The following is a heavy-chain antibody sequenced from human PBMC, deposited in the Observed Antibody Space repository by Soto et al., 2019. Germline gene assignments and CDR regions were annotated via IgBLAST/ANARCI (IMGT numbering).Heavy chain of an antibody. D-gene: IGHD3-22*01. J-gene: IGHJ5*02. CDR1: GFTFSSYG. Sequence: GSLRLSCAASGFTFSSYGMHWVRQAPGKGLEWVAVISYDGSNKYYADSVKGRFTISRDNSKNTLYLQMNSLRAEDTAVYYCAKAFAKDYYDSSGYYFFPNWFDPWGQGTLVTVS. V-gene: IGHV3-30*18. CDR3: AKAFAKDYYDSSGYYFFPNWFDP. CDR2: ISYDGSNK.